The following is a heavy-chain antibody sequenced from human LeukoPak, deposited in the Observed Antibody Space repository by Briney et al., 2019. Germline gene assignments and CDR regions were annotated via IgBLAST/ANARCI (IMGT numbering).Heavy chain of an antibody. CDR2: IKQDGSEK. Sequence: ETLSLTCAVYGGSFSGYYWSWIRQPPGKGLEWVANIKQDGSEKYYVDSVKGRFTISRDNAKNSLYLQMNSLRAEDTAVYYCASRPYAGRIYWGQGTLVTVSS. CDR1: GGSFSGYY. CDR3: ASRPYAGRIY. D-gene: IGHD3-10*01. V-gene: IGHV3-7*03. J-gene: IGHJ4*02.